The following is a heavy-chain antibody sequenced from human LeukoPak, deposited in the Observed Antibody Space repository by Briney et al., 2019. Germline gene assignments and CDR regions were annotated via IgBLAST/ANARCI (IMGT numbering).Heavy chain of an antibody. J-gene: IGHJ3*01. D-gene: IGHD2/OR15-2a*01. CDR2: MNYRGGT. V-gene: IGHV4-59*01. CDR1: GASITNSY. Sequence: SETLSLTCTVSGASITNSYCKWIRQSPGKGLEWIGYMNYRGGTNYNPSLKSRDTISVDHSKNQFSLRLSSVTAADTALYFCARDSLSTNDLDLWGQGTMVTVSS. CDR3: ARDSLSTNDLDL.